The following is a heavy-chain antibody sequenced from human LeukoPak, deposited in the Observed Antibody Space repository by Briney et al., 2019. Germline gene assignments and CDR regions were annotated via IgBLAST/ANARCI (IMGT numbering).Heavy chain of an antibody. D-gene: IGHD2-8*01. CDR2: ISGSGGNT. CDR1: GFTFSNYA. CDR3: AKGERYCIDGVCYRDY. V-gene: IGHV3-23*01. Sequence: AGGSLRLSCAASGFTFSNYAMNWVRQAPGKGLEWVSDISGSGGNTYYADSVKGRFTISRDNSKNTLYLQMNSLRAKDTAVYYCAKGERYCIDGVCYRDYWGQGTLVTVSS. J-gene: IGHJ4*02.